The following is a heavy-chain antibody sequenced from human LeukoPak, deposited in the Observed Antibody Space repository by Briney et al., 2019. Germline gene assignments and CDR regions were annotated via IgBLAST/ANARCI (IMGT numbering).Heavy chain of an antibody. CDR1: GYTFTSYG. V-gene: IGHV1-18*04. CDR3: ARAAPYGDYAPVDY. CDR2: ISAHNGNT. J-gene: IGHJ4*02. Sequence: ASVKVSCKASGYTFTSYGISWVRQAPGQGLEWMGWISAHNGNTNYAQKLQGRVTMTTDTSTSTAYMELRSLRSDDTAVYYCARAAPYGDYAPVDYWGQGTLVTVSS. D-gene: IGHD4-17*01.